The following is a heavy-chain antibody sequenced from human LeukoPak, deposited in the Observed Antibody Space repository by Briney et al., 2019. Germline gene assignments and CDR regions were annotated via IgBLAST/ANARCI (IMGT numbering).Heavy chain of an antibody. D-gene: IGHD5-18*01. CDR1: GYTLTDFG. CDR3: ARDLGEDTTMIFFDF. Sequence: ASVKVSCKASGYTLTDFGISWVRQAPGQGLEWMGWISAYNGKRKYAQNVPDRVTMTTDTSTSKAYMELRSLRSDDTAVYYCARDLGEDTTMIFFDFWGQGTLVTVSS. V-gene: IGHV1-18*01. J-gene: IGHJ4*02. CDR2: ISAYNGKR.